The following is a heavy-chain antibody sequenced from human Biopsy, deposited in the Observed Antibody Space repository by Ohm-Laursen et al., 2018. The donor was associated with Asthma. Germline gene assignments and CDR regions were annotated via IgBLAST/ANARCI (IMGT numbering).Heavy chain of an antibody. J-gene: IGHJ4*02. D-gene: IGHD3-22*01. CDR3: ARAQDYYDSRGYYRSFDY. Sequence: TLSLTCTVSGGSISSGGLYWSWIRQPPGKGLEWIGYIYYSGSPYYNPSLKSRVSISIDTSKNQFSLKLSSVTAADTAVYYCARAQDYYDSRGYYRSFDYWGQGTLVTVSS. CDR2: IYYSGSP. CDR1: GGSISSGGLY. V-gene: IGHV4-31*03.